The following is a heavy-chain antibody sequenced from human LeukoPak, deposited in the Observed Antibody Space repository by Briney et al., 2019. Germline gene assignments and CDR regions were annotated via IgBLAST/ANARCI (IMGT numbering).Heavy chain of an antibody. CDR2: INHSGST. CDR3: AGGKFSDFWGVYYVD. J-gene: IGHJ4*02. D-gene: IGHD3-3*01. V-gene: IGHV4-34*01. CDR1: GGSFSGHY. Sequence: SGTLSLTCAVYGGSFSGHYWSWIRQPPGKGLEWIGEINHSGSTNYNPSLESRVTISVDTSKNRFPLKLSSVTAADTAVYYCAGGKFSDFWGVYYVDGGKGTLVPVSA.